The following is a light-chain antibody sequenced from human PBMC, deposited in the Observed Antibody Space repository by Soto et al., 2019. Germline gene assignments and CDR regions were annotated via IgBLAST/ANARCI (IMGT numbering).Light chain of an antibody. V-gene: IGKV3-15*01. CDR3: QHYNNLTAWT. J-gene: IGKJ1*01. Sequence: EIVMTQSPATLSVSPGERATLSCRASQSVSSNLAWYQQKPVQDPRLLIYGASTRATGIPARFSCSGSGIVFTLTISNLQSEDFAVYYRQHYNNLTAWTFVQETKVEIK. CDR1: QSVSSN. CDR2: GAS.